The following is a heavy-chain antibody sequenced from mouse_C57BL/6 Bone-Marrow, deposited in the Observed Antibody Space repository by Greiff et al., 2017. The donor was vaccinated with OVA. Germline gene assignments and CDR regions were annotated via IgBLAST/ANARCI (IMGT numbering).Heavy chain of an antibody. V-gene: IGHV6-3*01. CDR1: GFTFSNYW. CDR2: IRLKSDNYAT. CDR3: TTDGSRESYFDY. J-gene: IGHJ2*01. D-gene: IGHD1-1*01. Sequence: EVQRVESGGGLVQPGGSMKLSCVASGFTFSNYWMNWVRQSPEKGLEWVAQIRLKSDNYATHYAESVKGRFTISRDDSKSSVYLQMNNLRAEDTGIYYCTTDGSRESYFDYWGQGTTLTVSS.